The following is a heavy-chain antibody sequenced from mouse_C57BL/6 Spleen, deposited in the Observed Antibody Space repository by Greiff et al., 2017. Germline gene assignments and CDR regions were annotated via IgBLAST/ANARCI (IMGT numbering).Heavy chain of an antibody. V-gene: IGHV1-72*01. CDR3: ARESRWTFAY. Sequence: QVQLQQPGAELVKPGASVKLSCKASGYTFTSYWMHWVKQRPGQGLEWIGRIHPTGGATKYNEKFKGKATLTVDKSSSTAYMQLSSLTSEDAAVYYCARESRWTFAYWGQGTLVTVSA. D-gene: IGHD2-3*01. J-gene: IGHJ3*01. CDR2: IHPTGGAT. CDR1: GYTFTSYW.